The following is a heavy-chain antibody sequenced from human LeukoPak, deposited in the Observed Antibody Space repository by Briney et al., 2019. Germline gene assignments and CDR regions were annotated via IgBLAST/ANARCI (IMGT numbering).Heavy chain of an antibody. CDR2: IHTSGSSTSGST. D-gene: IGHD5-24*01. V-gene: IGHV4-4*09. J-gene: IGHJ4*02. CDR3: ARHGDGYNFLFDFDY. CDR1: GGSISSYY. Sequence: SETLSLTCTVSGGSISSYYWSWIRQPPGEGLEWIGYIHTSGSSTSGSTNSNPSLKSRVTISVDTSKRQFSLKMSSVTAADTAVYYCARHGDGYNFLFDFDYWGQGTLVTVSS.